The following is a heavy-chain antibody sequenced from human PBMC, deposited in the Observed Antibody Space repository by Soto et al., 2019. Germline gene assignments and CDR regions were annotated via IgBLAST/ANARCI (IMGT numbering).Heavy chain of an antibody. CDR3: ARGLPYESGPESNWFDP. CDR1: GGSISSSSYY. V-gene: IGHV4-61*05. CDR2: IYHSGST. J-gene: IGHJ5*02. D-gene: IGHD3-10*01. Sequence: SETLSLTCTVSGGSISSSSYYWGWIRQPPGKGLEWIGYIYHSGSTSYNPSFKSRLTISVDTSKNQFSLKLSSVTAADTAVYYCARGLPYESGPESNWFDPWGQGTLVTVSS.